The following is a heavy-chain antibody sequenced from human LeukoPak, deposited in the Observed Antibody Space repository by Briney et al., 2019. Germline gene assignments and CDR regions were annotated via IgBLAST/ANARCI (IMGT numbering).Heavy chain of an antibody. CDR2: ISSSTSYI. CDR3: ARVARIVGATSLDY. CDR1: GFTFSSYS. Sequence: PGGSLRLSCAASGFTFSSYSMNWIRQAPGKGLEWVSSISSSTSYIYYADSVKGRFPISKDNAKNSLYLQMNSLRAEDTAVYYCARVARIVGATSLDYWGQGTLVTVSS. J-gene: IGHJ4*02. V-gene: IGHV3-21*04. D-gene: IGHD1-26*01.